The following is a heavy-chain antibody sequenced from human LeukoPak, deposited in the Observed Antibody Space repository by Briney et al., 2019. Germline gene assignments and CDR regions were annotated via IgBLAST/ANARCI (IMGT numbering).Heavy chain of an antibody. CDR1: GYTFTGYY. J-gene: IGHJ6*03. Sequence: ASVKVSCKASGYTFTGYYMHWVRQAPGQGLEWIGWINPNSGDTTYAQKFQGRVTMTRDTSISTAYMELSRLRSDDTAIYYCAKDDIEVVVAAIRDSYFYYYMDVWGKGTTVTVSS. V-gene: IGHV1-2*02. D-gene: IGHD2-15*01. CDR3: AKDDIEVVVAAIRDSYFYYYMDV. CDR2: INPNSGDT.